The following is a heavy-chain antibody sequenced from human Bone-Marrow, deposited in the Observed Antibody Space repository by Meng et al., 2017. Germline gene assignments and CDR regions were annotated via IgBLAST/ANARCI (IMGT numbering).Heavy chain of an antibody. V-gene: IGHV3-11*04. J-gene: IGHJ4*02. Sequence: GESLKISCAASGFTFSDYYMSWIRQAPGKGLEWVSYISSSGSTIYYADSVKGRFTISRDNAKNSLYLQMNSLRAEDTAVYYCARIGSAYDRGLFDYWGQGTLVTVSS. CDR2: ISSSGSTI. D-gene: IGHD5-12*01. CDR1: GFTFSDYY. CDR3: ARIGSAYDRGLFDY.